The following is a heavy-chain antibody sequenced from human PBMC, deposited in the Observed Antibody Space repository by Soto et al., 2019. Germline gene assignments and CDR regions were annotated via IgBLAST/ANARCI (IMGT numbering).Heavy chain of an antibody. CDR1: GFTFSSYA. V-gene: IGHV3-23*01. CDR2: ISGSGGST. CDR3: ARIRGYWYGLDV. J-gene: IGHJ6*02. Sequence: GGSLRLSCAASGFTFSSYAMSWVRQAPGKGLEWVSAISGSGGSTYYADSVKGRFTISRDNSKNTLYLQVNSLRVEDTAVYYCARIRGYWYGLDVWGQGTTVTVSS.